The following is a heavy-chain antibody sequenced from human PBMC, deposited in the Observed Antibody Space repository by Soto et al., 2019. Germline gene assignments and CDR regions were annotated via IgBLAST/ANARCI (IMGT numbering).Heavy chain of an antibody. D-gene: IGHD3-3*01. Sequence: QVQLQESGPGLVKPSQTLSLTCTVSGGSISSGDYYWSWIRQPPGKGLEWIGYIYYSGSTYYNPSLKSRVTISVDTSKHQFSLKLSSVTAADTAVYYCARDSTIFGDPFDYWGQGTLVTVSS. V-gene: IGHV4-30-4*01. J-gene: IGHJ4*02. CDR1: GGSISSGDYY. CDR2: IYYSGST. CDR3: ARDSTIFGDPFDY.